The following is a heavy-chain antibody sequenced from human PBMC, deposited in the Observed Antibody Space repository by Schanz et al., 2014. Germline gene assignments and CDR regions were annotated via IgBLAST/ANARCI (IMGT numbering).Heavy chain of an antibody. CDR3: ARDGEAAADCDY. CDR2: INPSVGNT. D-gene: IGHD6-13*01. V-gene: IGHV1-46*03. Sequence: QVQLVQSGAEVKKPGASVKVSCEASGYTFTSYYIHWFRQAPGQGLEWMGLINPSVGNTNYAQKCRGRVTMTRDTSTSTVYMELSSLRSEDTAVYFCARDGEAAADCDYWGQGTLVTVSS. CDR1: GYTFTSYY. J-gene: IGHJ4*02.